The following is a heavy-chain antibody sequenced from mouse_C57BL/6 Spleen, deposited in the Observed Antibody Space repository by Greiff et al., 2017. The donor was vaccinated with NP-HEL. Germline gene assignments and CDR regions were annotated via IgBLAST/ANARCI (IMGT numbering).Heavy chain of an antibody. Sequence: QVQLQQSGPELVKPGASVKISCKASGYAFSSSWMNWVKQRPGKGLEWIGRIYPGDGDHNYNGKFKGKATLTADKSSSTAYMQLSSLTSEDSAVYFCARNYYGSRYRWYFDVWGTGTTVTVSS. CDR2: IYPGDGDH. V-gene: IGHV1-82*01. J-gene: IGHJ1*03. CDR3: ARNYYGSRYRWYFDV. CDR1: GYAFSSSW. D-gene: IGHD1-1*01.